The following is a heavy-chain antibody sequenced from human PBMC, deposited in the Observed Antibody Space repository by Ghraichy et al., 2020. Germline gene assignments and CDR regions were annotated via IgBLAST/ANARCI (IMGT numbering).Heavy chain of an antibody. CDR3: ARDYSSGWSHGMDV. CDR2: IYTSGST. D-gene: IGHD6-19*01. V-gene: IGHV4-61*02. CDR1: GGSISSGSYY. J-gene: IGHJ6*02. Sequence: SETLSLTCTVSGGSISSGSYYWSWIRQPAGKGLEWIGRIYTSGSTNYNPSLKSRVTISVDTSKNQFSLKLSSVTAADTAVYYYARDYSSGWSHGMDVWGQGTTVTVSS.